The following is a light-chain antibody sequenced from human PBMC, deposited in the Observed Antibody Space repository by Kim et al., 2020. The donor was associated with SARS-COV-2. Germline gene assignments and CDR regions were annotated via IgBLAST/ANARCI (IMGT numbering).Light chain of an antibody. V-gene: IGKV3-15*01. CDR2: GAS. CDR1: QSVSTN. CDR3: QQYNNWPPIT. J-gene: IGKJ5*01. Sequence: SPADTATLPCRASQSVSTNLAWYQQKPGQAPRLLIYGASTRATGVPARFSGSGSGTEFTLTISSLQSEDFAVYYCQQYNNWPPITFGQGTRLEIK.